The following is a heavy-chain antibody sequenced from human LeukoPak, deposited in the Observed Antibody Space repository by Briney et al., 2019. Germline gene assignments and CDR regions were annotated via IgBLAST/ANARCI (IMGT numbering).Heavy chain of an antibody. V-gene: IGHV4-38-2*02. CDR1: GYSISSGYY. D-gene: IGHD3-10*01. CDR3: ARDLGRGFY. J-gene: IGHJ4*02. CDR2: IYHSGST. Sequence: SETLSLTCTVSGYSISSGYYWGWIRQLPGKGLEWIGSIYHSGSTYYNPSLKSRVTISVDTSKNQFSLKLSSVTAADTAVYYCARDLGRGFYWGQGTLVTVSS.